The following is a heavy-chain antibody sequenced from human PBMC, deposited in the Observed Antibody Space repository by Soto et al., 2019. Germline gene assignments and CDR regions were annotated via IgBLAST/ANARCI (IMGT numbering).Heavy chain of an antibody. CDR3: ARAKGGEGAFDI. CDR2: IGTAGDT. J-gene: IGHJ3*02. CDR1: GFTFSSYD. V-gene: IGHV3-13*01. Sequence: EVQLVESGGGLVQPGGSLRLSCAASGFTFSSYDMHWVRQATGKGLERVSAIGTAGDTYYPGSVKGRFTISRENAKNSLYLQMNSLRAGDTAVYYCARAKGGEGAFDIWGQGTMVTVSS. D-gene: IGHD3-16*01.